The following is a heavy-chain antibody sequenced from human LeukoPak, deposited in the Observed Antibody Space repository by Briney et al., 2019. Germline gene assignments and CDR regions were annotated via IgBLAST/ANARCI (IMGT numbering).Heavy chain of an antibody. Sequence: SQTLSLTCAISGDSVSSNDAAWNWIRQPPSRGLEWLGRTYYRSKWYNDYAVSVKSRITINPDTSKNHFSLQLNSVTPDDTAVYYCARLASGWGDFDSWGQGTLVTVSS. D-gene: IGHD6-19*01. CDR1: GDSVSSNDAA. CDR3: ARLASGWGDFDS. J-gene: IGHJ4*02. V-gene: IGHV6-1*01. CDR2: TYYRSKWYN.